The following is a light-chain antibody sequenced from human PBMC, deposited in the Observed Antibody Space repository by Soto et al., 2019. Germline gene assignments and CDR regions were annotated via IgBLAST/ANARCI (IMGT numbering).Light chain of an antibody. CDR3: SSFTSSSSVV. V-gene: IGLV2-14*01. Sequence: QSVLTQPASVSGSPGQSITISCTGTSNDVGIYNYVSWYQQHPGKAPKLMIYEVTNRPSGVSDRFSGSKSDNTASLTISGLQAEDEADYYCSSFTSSSSVVFGGGTKVTVL. J-gene: IGLJ2*01. CDR1: SNDVGIYNY. CDR2: EVT.